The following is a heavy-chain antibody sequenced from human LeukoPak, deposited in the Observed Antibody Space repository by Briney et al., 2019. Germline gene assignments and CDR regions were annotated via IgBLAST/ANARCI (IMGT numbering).Heavy chain of an antibody. CDR1: GYTFTSYN. J-gene: IGHJ4*02. Sequence: ASVKLSCKASGYTFTSYNINWVRQATGQGLEWMGWMNPNSGNTGYAQKFQGRVTMTTDTSVTTAYMDLDGLKSDDAAVYFCARGPIGGLRKGFDIWGQGTLVTVSS. V-gene: IGHV1-8*02. CDR2: MNPNSGNT. D-gene: IGHD1-26*01. CDR3: ARGPIGGLRKGFDI.